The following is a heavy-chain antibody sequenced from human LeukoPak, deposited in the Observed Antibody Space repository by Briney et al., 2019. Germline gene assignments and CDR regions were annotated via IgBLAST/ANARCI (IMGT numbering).Heavy chain of an antibody. CDR1: GGSISSNNNY. V-gene: IGHV4-39*07. J-gene: IGHJ5*02. Sequence: PSETLSLTCTVSGGSISSNNNYWGWIRQPPGKGLEWIGSIYYSGSTNYNPSLKSRVTISVDTSKNQFSLKLSSVTAADTAVYYCVRTEVITIFGVVIHNWFDPWGQGTLVTVSS. CDR3: VRTEVITIFGVVIHNWFDP. CDR2: IYYSGST. D-gene: IGHD3-3*01.